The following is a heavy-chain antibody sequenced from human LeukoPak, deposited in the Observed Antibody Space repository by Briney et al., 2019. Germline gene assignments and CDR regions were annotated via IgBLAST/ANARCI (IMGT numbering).Heavy chain of an antibody. D-gene: IGHD1/OR15-1a*01. CDR1: GFSFSTYG. CDR2: IWNEGINK. Sequence: PGGSLRLSCAASGFSFSTYGMHWVRQAPGKGLEWVAVIWNEGINKYYADSVKGRFTISRDNSKNTLYLQMNSLRAEDTAVYYCGRNIETRHWYFDLWGRGTLVTVSS. V-gene: IGHV3-33*01. CDR3: GRNIETRHWYFDL. J-gene: IGHJ2*01.